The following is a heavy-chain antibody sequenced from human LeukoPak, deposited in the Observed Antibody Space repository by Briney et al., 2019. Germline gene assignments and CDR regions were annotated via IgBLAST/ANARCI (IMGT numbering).Heavy chain of an antibody. CDR1: GGSFSSYA. Sequence: GASVKVSCQASGGSFSSYAIAWVRQAPGQGLEWMGIIIPLFSTTNYAQKFQGRATITADESTNTTYMELSSLRSEDTAIYYCATDRMIRYFDHWGQGTLVTVSS. V-gene: IGHV1-69*13. CDR3: ATDRMIRYFDH. D-gene: IGHD3-22*01. CDR2: IIPLFSTT. J-gene: IGHJ4*02.